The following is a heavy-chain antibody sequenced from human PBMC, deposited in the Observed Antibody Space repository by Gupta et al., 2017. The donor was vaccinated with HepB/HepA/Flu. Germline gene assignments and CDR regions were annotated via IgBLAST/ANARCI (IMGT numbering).Heavy chain of an antibody. J-gene: IGHJ6*03. Sequence: QVQLQESGPGLVKPSETLSLTCTVSGGSISSYYWSWIRQPPGKGLEWIGYIYYSGSTNYNPSLKSRVTISVDTSKNQFSLKLSSVTAADTAVYYCARVPGRSYYYYMDVWGKGTTVTVSS. CDR1: GGSISSYY. CDR3: ARVPGRSYYYYMDV. CDR2: IYYSGST. V-gene: IGHV4-59*01.